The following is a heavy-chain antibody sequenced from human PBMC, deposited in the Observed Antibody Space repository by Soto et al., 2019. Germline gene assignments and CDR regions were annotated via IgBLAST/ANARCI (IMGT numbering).Heavy chain of an antibody. J-gene: IGHJ4*02. V-gene: IGHV3-33*01. Sequence: QVQLVESGGGVVQPGRSLRLSCAASGFTFSSYGMHWVRQAPGKGLEWVAVIWYDGSNKYYADSVKGRFTISRDNSKNTLYLQMNSLRAEDTAVYYCARDGETAVAGTAFDYWGQGTLVTVSS. D-gene: IGHD6-19*01. CDR3: ARDGETAVAGTAFDY. CDR2: IWYDGSNK. CDR1: GFTFSSYG.